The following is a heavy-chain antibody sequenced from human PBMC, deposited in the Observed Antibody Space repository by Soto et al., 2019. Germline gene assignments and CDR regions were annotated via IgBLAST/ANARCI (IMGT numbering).Heavy chain of an antibody. CDR1: GFSLSTSGVC. D-gene: IGHD3-10*01. Sequence: SGPTLVNPTQTLTLTCTFSGFSLSTSGVCVSWIRQPPGKALEWLALIYWDDDKYYTASLETRLTISKDTSKNQVVLTVTNMDPVDTATYYCARTHTVRGVISMYHGMDVWGQGTTVTVSS. CDR2: IYWDDDK. V-gene: IGHV2-70*01. CDR3: ARTHTVRGVISMYHGMDV. J-gene: IGHJ6*02.